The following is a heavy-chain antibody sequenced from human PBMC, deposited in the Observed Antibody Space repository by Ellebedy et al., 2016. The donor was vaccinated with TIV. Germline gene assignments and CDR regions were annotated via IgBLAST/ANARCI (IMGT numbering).Heavy chain of an antibody. CDR2: ISRSGRPT. V-gene: IGHV3-11*01. D-gene: IGHD3-10*01. CDR3: ARGSSMVRGVYFDY. CDR1: GFTFSDYY. J-gene: IGHJ4*02. Sequence: PGGSLRLSCAASGFTFSDYYMSWIRQAPGKGLEWVSYISRSGRPTFYADSVKGRFTISRDNAKSSLFLQMNSLRAEDTAVYYCARGSSMVRGVYFDYWGQGTLVTVSS.